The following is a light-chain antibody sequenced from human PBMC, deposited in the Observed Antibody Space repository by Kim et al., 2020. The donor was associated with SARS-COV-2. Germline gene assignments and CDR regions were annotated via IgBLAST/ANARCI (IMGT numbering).Light chain of an antibody. V-gene: IGLV3-1*01. Sequence: SYELTQPPSLSVSPGQTANIPCSGDQLGRKNAAWYQQKPGQSPVLVIYLDDQRPSGIPERFSGSNSGNTATLTISGAQAMDEADYYCQSWDSGAGVFGTGTKVTVL. CDR2: LDD. CDR3: QSWDSGAGV. CDR1: QLGRKN. J-gene: IGLJ1*01.